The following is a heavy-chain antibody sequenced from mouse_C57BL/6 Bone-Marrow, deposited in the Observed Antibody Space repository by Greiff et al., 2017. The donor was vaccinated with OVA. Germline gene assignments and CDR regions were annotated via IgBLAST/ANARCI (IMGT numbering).Heavy chain of an antibody. CDR2: IYPGNSDT. Sequence: VQLQQSGTVLARPGASVKMSCKTSGYTFTSYWMHWVKQRPGQGLEWIGAIYPGNSDTSYNQKFKGKAKLTAVTSASTAYMELSSLTNEDSAVYYCTRRRIYYYGSSYDYFDYWGQGTTRTVSS. V-gene: IGHV1-5*01. J-gene: IGHJ2*01. CDR3: TRRRIYYYGSSYDYFDY. CDR1: GYTFTSYW. D-gene: IGHD1-1*01.